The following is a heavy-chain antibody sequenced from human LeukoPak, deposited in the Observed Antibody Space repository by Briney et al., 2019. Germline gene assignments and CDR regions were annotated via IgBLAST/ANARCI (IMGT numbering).Heavy chain of an antibody. V-gene: IGHV1-18*01. CDR2: ISAYNGNT. CDR3: ARVALAAAGPTDYNWFDP. CDR1: GYTFTSYG. J-gene: IGHJ5*02. Sequence: APVKVFCKASGYTFTSYGISWVRQAPGQGLEWMGWISAYNGNTNYAQKLQGRVTMITDTSTSTAYMELRSLRSDDTAVYYCARVALAAAGPTDYNWFDPWGQGTLVTVSS. D-gene: IGHD6-13*01.